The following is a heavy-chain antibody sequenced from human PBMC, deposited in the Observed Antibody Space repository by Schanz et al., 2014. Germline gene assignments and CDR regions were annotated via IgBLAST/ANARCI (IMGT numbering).Heavy chain of an antibody. CDR2: FDAHDGRA. CDR3: ARIGGSVFDY. J-gene: IGHJ4*02. Sequence: EVQLLESGGGLVQPGGSLRLSCEASGFSFGNYGMSWVRQAPGKGLEWVSGFDAHDGRAYYADSAKGRFTISRDNSKSTLYVEMNSLRVEDTAVYDCARIGGSVFDYWAQGTLVTVSS. V-gene: IGHV3-23*01. CDR1: GFSFGNYG. D-gene: IGHD3-10*01.